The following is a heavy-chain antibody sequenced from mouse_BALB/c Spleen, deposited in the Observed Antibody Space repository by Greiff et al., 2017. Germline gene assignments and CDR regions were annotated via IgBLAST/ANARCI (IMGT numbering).Heavy chain of an antibody. CDR3: ARHYYGYAMDY. D-gene: IGHD1-1*01. Sequence: EVHLVESGGGLVKPGGSLKLSCAASGFAFSSYDMSWVRQTPEKRLEWVAYISSGGGSTYYPDTVKGRFTISRDNAKNTLYLQMSSLKSEDTAMYCCARHYYGYAMDYWGQGTSVTVSS. CDR1: GFAFSSYD. J-gene: IGHJ4*01. CDR2: ISSGGGST. V-gene: IGHV5-12-1*01.